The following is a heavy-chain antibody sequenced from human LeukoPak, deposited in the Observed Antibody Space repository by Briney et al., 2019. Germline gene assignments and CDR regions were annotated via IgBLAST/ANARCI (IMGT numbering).Heavy chain of an antibody. D-gene: IGHD2-2*02. Sequence: GGSLRLSCAASGFTFGSYAMSWVRQAPGKGLEWVSAISGSGGSTYYADSVRGRFTISRDNSKNTLYLQMNSLRAEDTAVYYCAKDLVEVVPAAIGAFDIWGQGTMVTVSS. CDR2: ISGSGGST. V-gene: IGHV3-23*01. J-gene: IGHJ3*02. CDR1: GFTFGSYA. CDR3: AKDLVEVVPAAIGAFDI.